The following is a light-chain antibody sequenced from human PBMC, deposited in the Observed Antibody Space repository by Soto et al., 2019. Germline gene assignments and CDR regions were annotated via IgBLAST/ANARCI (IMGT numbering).Light chain of an antibody. CDR1: QSVGSY. CDR2: DAS. Sequence: EIVLTQSPATLSLSPGEKATLSCRASQSVGSYLAWYQQQPGQAPRLLIYDASNRATGIPARFSGSGSGTDFTLTISSLEPEDFAVYYCQQRSKWPLTFGGGTKVDIK. J-gene: IGKJ4*01. V-gene: IGKV3-11*01. CDR3: QQRSKWPLT.